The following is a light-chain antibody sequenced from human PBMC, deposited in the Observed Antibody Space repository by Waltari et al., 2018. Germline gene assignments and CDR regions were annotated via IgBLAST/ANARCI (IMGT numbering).Light chain of an antibody. J-gene: IGKJ1*01. Sequence: AIQLTQSPSSLSASVGDKATITCRARQGIRVDLAWYQQKPVKAPKLLIYGASSLQSGVPSRFSGGASGSDFTLTISSLQPEDSATYYCLQDYIYPRTFGQGTKVELK. CDR1: QGIRVD. V-gene: IGKV1-6*02. CDR3: LQDYIYPRT. CDR2: GAS.